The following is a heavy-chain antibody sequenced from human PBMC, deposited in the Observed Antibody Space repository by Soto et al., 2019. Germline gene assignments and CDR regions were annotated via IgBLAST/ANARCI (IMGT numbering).Heavy chain of an antibody. CDR3: ATGYSSSWYSGY. CDR2: FDPEDGET. D-gene: IGHD6-13*01. J-gene: IGHJ4*02. Sequence: ASVKVSCKVSGYTLTELSMHWVRQAPGKGLEWMGGFDPEDGETIYAQKFQGRVTMTEDTSTDTAYMELSSLRSEDTAVYYCATGYSSSWYSGYWGKETLVTVPS. V-gene: IGHV1-24*01. CDR1: GYTLTELS.